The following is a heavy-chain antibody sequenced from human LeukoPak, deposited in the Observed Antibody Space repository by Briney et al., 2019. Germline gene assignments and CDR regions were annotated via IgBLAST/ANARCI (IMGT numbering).Heavy chain of an antibody. CDR1: GFTFNRYA. CDR3: ARDDWYFDL. CDR2: ISYDGGFK. Sequence: GGSLRLSCAASGFTFNRYAMQWVRQAPGKGLESVAVISYDGGFKSYADSVKGRFTISRDNSKNTLYLQMDSLRGGDTAVYYCARDDWYFDLWGRGTLVTVSS. V-gene: IGHV3-30*04. J-gene: IGHJ2*01.